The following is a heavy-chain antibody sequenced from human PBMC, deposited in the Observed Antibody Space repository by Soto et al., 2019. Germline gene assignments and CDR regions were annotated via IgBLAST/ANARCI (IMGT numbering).Heavy chain of an antibody. CDR1: GYTFTSYG. V-gene: IGHV1-18*01. CDR3: ARAPPYGGSPPWFDP. J-gene: IGHJ5*02. D-gene: IGHD1-26*01. CDR2: ISAYNGNT. Sequence: QVQLVQSGAEVKKPGASVKVSCKASGYTFTSYGISWVRQAPGQGLEWMGWISAYNGNTNYAQKPQGRVTMTTDTSTSTAYRGLRGLSSADTAAYYCARAPPYGGSPPWFDPWGQGTLVTVSS.